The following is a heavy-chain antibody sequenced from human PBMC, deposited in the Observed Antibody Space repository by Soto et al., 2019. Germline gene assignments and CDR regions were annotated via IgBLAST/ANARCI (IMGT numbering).Heavy chain of an antibody. CDR1: GGSISSSNW. J-gene: IGHJ6*02. CDR3: ARGVGSSGWPYYYYYGMDV. D-gene: IGHD6-19*01. CDR2: IYHSGST. Sequence: QVQLQESGPGLVKPSGTLSLTCAVSGGSISSSNWWSWVRQPPGKGLEWIGEIYHSGSTNYNPSLKSRVTISVDKSKNQFSLKLSSVTAADTAVYYCARGVGSSGWPYYYYYGMDVWGQGTTVTVSS. V-gene: IGHV4-4*02.